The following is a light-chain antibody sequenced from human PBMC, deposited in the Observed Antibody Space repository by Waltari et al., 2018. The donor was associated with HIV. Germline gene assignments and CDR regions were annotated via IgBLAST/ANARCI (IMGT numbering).Light chain of an antibody. CDR2: GNV. CDR1: SSNVEAAYD. Sequence: QSVLTQPPSVSGAPGQRVTISCTKSSSNVEAAYDVPWFQQVPGTAPKLLIYGNVNRPSGVPDRFSGSRSGTSASLAITGLQAEDEADYYCQSYDTSLTDIIFGGGTKLTVL. J-gene: IGLJ2*01. V-gene: IGLV1-40*01. CDR3: QSYDTSLTDII.